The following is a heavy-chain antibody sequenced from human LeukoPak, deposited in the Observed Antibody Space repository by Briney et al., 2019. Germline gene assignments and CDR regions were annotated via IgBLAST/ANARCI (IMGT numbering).Heavy chain of an antibody. Sequence: SVKVSCKTSGGTFSGYAITWVRQAPGQGLEWMGGIISIFGTANYAQRFEGRVTITADESTSTAYMELSSLRSEDTAVYYCATDYSATPLRFDPWGQGTLVTVSS. CDR2: IISIFGTA. D-gene: IGHD2-21*01. CDR3: ATDYSATPLRFDP. V-gene: IGHV1-69*13. J-gene: IGHJ5*02. CDR1: GGTFSGYA.